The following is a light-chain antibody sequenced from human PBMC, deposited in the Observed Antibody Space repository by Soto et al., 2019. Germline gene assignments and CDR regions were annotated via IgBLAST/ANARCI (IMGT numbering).Light chain of an antibody. CDR3: CSYAGYSTYVV. CDR1: SSDVGSYNF. V-gene: IGLV2-23*01. J-gene: IGLJ2*01. CDR2: EGS. Sequence: QSALTQPASVSGSPGQSITIPCTGTSSDVGSYNFVSWYQQHPGKAPKLMIYEGSKRPSGVFNRFSGSKSGNTASLTISGLQAEDEADYYCCSYAGYSTYVVFGGGTKLTVL.